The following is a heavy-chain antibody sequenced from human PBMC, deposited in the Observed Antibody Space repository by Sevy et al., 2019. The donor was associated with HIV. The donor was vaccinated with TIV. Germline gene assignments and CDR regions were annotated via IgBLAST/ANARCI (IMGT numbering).Heavy chain of an antibody. CDR3: ARAVTMIEVVTGWLDP. Sequence: SETLSLTCTVSGGSISSGGYYWSWIRQHPGEGLEWIGYIYYSGSTYYNPSLKSRATISGDRSKNQFSLKLSSVTAADTAVYYCARAVTMIEVVTGWLDPWGQETLVTVSS. CDR2: IYYSGST. CDR1: GGSISSGGYY. D-gene: IGHD3-22*01. V-gene: IGHV4-31*03. J-gene: IGHJ5*02.